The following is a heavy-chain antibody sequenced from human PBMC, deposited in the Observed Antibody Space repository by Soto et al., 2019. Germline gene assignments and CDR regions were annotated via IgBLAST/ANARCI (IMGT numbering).Heavy chain of an antibody. CDR2: ISWDGGST. CDR3: AKDLPIAVAHSYGMDV. Sequence: GGSLRLSCAASGFTFDDYTMHWVRQAPGKGLEWVSLISWDGGSTYYADSVKGRFTISRDNSKNSLYLQMNSLRTEDTALYYCAKDLPIAVAHSYGMDVWGQGTTVTVSS. V-gene: IGHV3-43*01. CDR1: GFTFDDYT. J-gene: IGHJ6*02. D-gene: IGHD6-19*01.